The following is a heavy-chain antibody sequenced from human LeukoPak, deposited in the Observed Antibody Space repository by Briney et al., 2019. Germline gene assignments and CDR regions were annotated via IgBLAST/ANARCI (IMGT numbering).Heavy chain of an antibody. Sequence: PSETLSLTCTVSGGSISSYYWSWIRQPPGKGLEYIGYIYYSGYTNYNHSLKSRVTISVDTSKNQFSLKLSSVTAADTAVYYCARETSQKGAHYMDVWGKGTTVTISS. CDR1: GGSISSYY. CDR2: IYYSGYT. V-gene: IGHV4-59*01. J-gene: IGHJ6*03. D-gene: IGHD3-16*01. CDR3: ARETSQKGAHYMDV.